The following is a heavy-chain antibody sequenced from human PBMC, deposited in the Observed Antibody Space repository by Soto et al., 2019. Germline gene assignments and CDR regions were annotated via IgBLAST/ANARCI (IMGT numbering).Heavy chain of an antibody. CDR1: GGSISFYH. J-gene: IGHJ6*02. CDR2: IYYSGST. D-gene: IGHD2-15*01. Sequence: ETLSLTCTVSGGSISFYHWSWIRQPPGKGLEWIGYIYYSGSTNYNPSLKSRVTISADTSKNQFSLRLTSVTAADTAVYYCARDWLGCSGDSCHPGSPGYYYYGMDVWGQGTTVTVSS. CDR3: ARDWLGCSGDSCHPGSPGYYYYGMDV. V-gene: IGHV4-59*12.